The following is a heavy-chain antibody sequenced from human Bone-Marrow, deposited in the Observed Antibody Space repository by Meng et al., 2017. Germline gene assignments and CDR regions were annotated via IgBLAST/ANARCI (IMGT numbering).Heavy chain of an antibody. Sequence: QVQLVQAGAEVKKPGASVKVSCKASGYTFTGYYMHWVRQAPGQGLEWMGWMDPNSGNTGHAQKFQGRVTLTRNTSISTAYMELSSLRSEGTAVYYCARGSNWFDPWGQGTLVTVSS. J-gene: IGHJ5*02. V-gene: IGHV1-8*02. CDR1: GYTFTGYY. CDR2: MDPNSGNT. CDR3: ARGSNWFDP.